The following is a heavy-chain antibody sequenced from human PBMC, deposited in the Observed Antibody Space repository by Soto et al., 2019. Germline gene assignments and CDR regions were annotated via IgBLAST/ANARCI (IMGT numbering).Heavy chain of an antibody. D-gene: IGHD3-3*01. Sequence: GASVKVSCKASGGTFSSYAISWVRQAPGQGXEWMGGIIPIFGTANYAQKFQGRVTITADKSTSTAYVELSSLRSEDTAVYYCAREDRGYDFWSGYFGSRYYYGMDVWGQGTTVTVSS. CDR1: GGTFSSYA. CDR3: AREDRGYDFWSGYFGSRYYYGMDV. CDR2: IIPIFGTA. J-gene: IGHJ6*02. V-gene: IGHV1-69*06.